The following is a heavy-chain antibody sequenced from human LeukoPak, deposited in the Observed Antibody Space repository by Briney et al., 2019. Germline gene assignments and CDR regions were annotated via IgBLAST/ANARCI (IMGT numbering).Heavy chain of an antibody. V-gene: IGHV3-7*01. J-gene: IGHJ4*02. D-gene: IGHD2-15*01. CDR2: INPDGTKK. Sequence: GGSLRLSCAASGFTFTSYWMTWVRQAPGRGLEWVANINPDGTKKTYVDSVKGRFTISRDNAKNSLYLQMNSLRAEDTAVYYCARDHDIERIWGQGTLVTVSS. CDR3: ARDHDIERI. CDR1: GFTFTSYW.